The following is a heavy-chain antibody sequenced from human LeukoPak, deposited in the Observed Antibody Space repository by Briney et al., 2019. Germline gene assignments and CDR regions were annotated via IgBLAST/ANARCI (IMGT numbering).Heavy chain of an antibody. CDR1: GFTFSSYG. CDR3: ARGVDCSSTSCYWSATYYYYYMDV. D-gene: IGHD2-2*01. CDR2: IRYDGSNK. Sequence: GGSLRLSCAASGFTFSSYGMHWVRQAPGKGLEWVAFIRYDGSNKYYADSVKGRFTISRDNSKNTLYLQMNSLRAEDTAAYYCARGVDCSSTSCYWSATYYYYYMDVWGKGTTVTISS. V-gene: IGHV3-30*02. J-gene: IGHJ6*03.